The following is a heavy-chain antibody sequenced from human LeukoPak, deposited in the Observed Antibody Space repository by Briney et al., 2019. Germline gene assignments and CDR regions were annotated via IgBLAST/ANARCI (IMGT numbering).Heavy chain of an antibody. CDR1: GFTFDDYA. Sequence: PGGSLRLSCAASGFTFDDYAMHWVRQAPGKGLEWVSGISWNSGSIGYADSVKGRFTISRDNAKNSLYLQMSSLRAEDTALYYCAKVGATREAYYYYGMDVWGQGTTVTVSS. CDR2: ISWNSGSI. J-gene: IGHJ6*02. CDR3: AKVGATREAYYYYGMDV. V-gene: IGHV3-9*01. D-gene: IGHD1-26*01.